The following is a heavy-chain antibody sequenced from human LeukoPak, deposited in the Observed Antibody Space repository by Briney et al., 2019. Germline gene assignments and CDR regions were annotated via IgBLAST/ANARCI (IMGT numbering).Heavy chain of an antibody. D-gene: IGHD2-15*01. J-gene: IGHJ4*02. CDR3: AKEFAYCSGGSCYDY. CDR1: GFTFDDYG. CDR2: INWNGGST. V-gene: IGHV3-20*04. Sequence: GGSLRLSCAASGFTFDDYGMSWVRQAPGKGLEWVSGINWNGGSTGYADSVKGRFTISRDNAKNSLYLQMNSLRAEDTALYYCAKEFAYCSGGSCYDYWGQGTLVTVSS.